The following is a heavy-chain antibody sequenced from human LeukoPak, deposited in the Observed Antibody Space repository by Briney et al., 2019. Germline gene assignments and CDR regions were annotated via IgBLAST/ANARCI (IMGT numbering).Heavy chain of an antibody. Sequence: PGGSLRLSCAASGFTFSSYSMNWVRQAPGKGLEWVSSIGTSSSSIYYADSVKGRFTISRDDAKNSLYLQKSSLRAEDTAVYYCAKSRTYYFDYWGQGTLVTVSS. D-gene: IGHD1-14*01. CDR1: GFTFSSYS. CDR3: AKSRTYYFDY. CDR2: IGTSSSSI. V-gene: IGHV3-48*01. J-gene: IGHJ4*02.